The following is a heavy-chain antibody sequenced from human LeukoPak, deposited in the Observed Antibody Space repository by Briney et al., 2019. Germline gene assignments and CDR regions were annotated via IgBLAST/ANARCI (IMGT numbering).Heavy chain of an antibody. CDR1: GFTFNNYW. CDR3: ASGVYYFDY. J-gene: IGHJ4*02. CDR2: INQDGSEI. D-gene: IGHD2/OR15-2a*01. V-gene: IGHV3-7*01. Sequence: GGSLRLSCAASGFTFNNYWMNWVRQAPGKGLEWVANINQDGSEIYYVDSVKGRFTISRDSAKNSLYLQTNSLRAEDTAVYYCASGVYYFDYWGQGTLVTVSS.